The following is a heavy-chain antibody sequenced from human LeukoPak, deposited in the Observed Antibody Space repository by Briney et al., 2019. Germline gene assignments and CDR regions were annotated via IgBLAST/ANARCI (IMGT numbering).Heavy chain of an antibody. CDR1: GFTFGDYA. D-gene: IGHD3-22*01. CDR3: AKDWNYYDSSGYYSDY. CDR2: IRYDGSNK. Sequence: PGRSLRLSCTASGFTFGDYAMSWFRQAPGKGLEWVAFIRYDGSNKYYADSVKGRFTISRDNSKNMLYLQMNSLRAEDTAVYYCAKDWNYYDSSGYYSDYWGQGTLVTVSS. V-gene: IGHV3-30*02. J-gene: IGHJ4*02.